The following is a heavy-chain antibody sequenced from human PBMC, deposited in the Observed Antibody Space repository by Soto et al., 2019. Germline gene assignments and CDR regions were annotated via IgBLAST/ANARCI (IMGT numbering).Heavy chain of an antibody. V-gene: IGHV3-33*01. J-gene: IGHJ4*02. Sequence: GSLRLSCAASGFPFSSYAMHWVRQAPGKGLEWVAVIWYDGSNKYYADSVKGRFTISRDNSKNTLYLQMNSLRAEDTAVYYCARDRDSAYDFDFWGQGTLVTVSS. D-gene: IGHD5-12*01. CDR3: ARDRDSAYDFDF. CDR2: IWYDGSNK. CDR1: GFPFSSYA.